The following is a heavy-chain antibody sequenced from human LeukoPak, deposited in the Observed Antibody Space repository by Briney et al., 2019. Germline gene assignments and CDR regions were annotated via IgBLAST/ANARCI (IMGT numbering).Heavy chain of an antibody. CDR2: ISSSSSYI. Sequence: GGSLRLSCAASGFTFSSYSMNWVRQAPGKGLEWVSSISSSSSYIYYADSVKGRFTISRDNSKNTLYLQMNSLRAEDTAVYYCAKDTADIVATTFDYWGQGTLVTVSS. D-gene: IGHD5-12*01. CDR3: AKDTADIVATTFDY. J-gene: IGHJ4*02. V-gene: IGHV3-21*06. CDR1: GFTFSSYS.